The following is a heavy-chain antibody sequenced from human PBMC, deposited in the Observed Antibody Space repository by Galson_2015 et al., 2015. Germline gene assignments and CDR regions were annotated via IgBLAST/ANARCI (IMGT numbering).Heavy chain of an antibody. J-gene: IGHJ6*02. Sequence: SLRLSCAASGFTFSSYAMSWVRQAPGKGLEWVSAISGSGGSTYYADSVKDRFTISRDNSKNTLYLQMNSLRAEDTAVYYCAKDQIDYDSSGYTEYYYYYYGMDVWGQGTTVTVSS. V-gene: IGHV3-23*01. CDR1: GFTFSSYA. CDR2: ISGSGGST. CDR3: AKDQIDYDSSGYTEYYYYYYGMDV. D-gene: IGHD3-22*01.